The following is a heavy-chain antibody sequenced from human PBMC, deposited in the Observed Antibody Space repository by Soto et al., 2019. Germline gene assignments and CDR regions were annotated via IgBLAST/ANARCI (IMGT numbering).Heavy chain of an antibody. V-gene: IGHV1-24*01. Sequence: GASVKVSCKVSGYTLTELSMHWVRQAPGKGLEWMGGFDPEDGETIYAQRFQGRVTMTEDTSTDTAYMELSSLRSEDTAVYYCTSTEYYDRSGYYHLNWFDPWGQGTPVTVSS. J-gene: IGHJ5*02. CDR3: TSTEYYDRSGYYHLNWFDP. CDR2: FDPEDGET. CDR1: GYTLTELS. D-gene: IGHD3-22*01.